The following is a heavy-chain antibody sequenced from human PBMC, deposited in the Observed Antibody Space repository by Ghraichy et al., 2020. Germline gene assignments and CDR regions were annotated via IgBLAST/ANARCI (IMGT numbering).Heavy chain of an antibody. Sequence: GESLNISCKGSGYSFTTYWIGWVRQMPGKGLEWMGIIYPGDSDTRYSPSFQGQVTISADKSISTAYLQWSSLKASDTAIYYCARSEGMIVGLFDYWGQGTLVTVSS. J-gene: IGHJ4*02. CDR3: ARSEGMIVGLFDY. CDR2: IYPGDSDT. CDR1: GYSFTTYW. V-gene: IGHV5-51*01. D-gene: IGHD3-22*01.